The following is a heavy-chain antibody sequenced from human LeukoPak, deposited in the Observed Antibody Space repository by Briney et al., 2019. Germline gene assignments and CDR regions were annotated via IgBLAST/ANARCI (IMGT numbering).Heavy chain of an antibody. CDR1: GFIFSSYG. D-gene: IGHD2-2*01. CDR3: AKLEGIVVVPAAPRPYYGMDV. J-gene: IGHJ6*02. Sequence: PGGSLRLSCAASGFIFSSYGMHWVRQAPGKGLEWVAVISYDGSNKYYADSVKGRFTISRDNSKNTLYLQMNSLRAEDTAVYYCAKLEGIVVVPAAPRPYYGMDVWGQGTTVTVSS. CDR2: ISYDGSNK. V-gene: IGHV3-30*18.